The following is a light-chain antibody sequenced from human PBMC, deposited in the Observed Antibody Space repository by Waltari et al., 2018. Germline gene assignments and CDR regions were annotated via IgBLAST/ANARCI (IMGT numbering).Light chain of an antibody. Sequence: SYELTQPPSVSVSPGQTARLSCSGDALPKRYGYWYQQRPGQAPVLVMYRDIVRPSGIPERFSGSTSGTTVTLTISGVQAEDEADYYCQSADSSGSYVVFGGGTKLTVL. J-gene: IGLJ3*02. V-gene: IGLV3-25*03. CDR1: ALPKRY. CDR2: RDI. CDR3: QSADSSGSYVV.